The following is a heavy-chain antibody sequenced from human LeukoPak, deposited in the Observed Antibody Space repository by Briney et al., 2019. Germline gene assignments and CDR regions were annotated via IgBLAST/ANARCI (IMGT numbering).Heavy chain of an antibody. Sequence: ASVKVSCKASGYTFTGYYMHWVRQAPGQGLEWMGWINPNSGGTNYAQKFQGRVTMTRDTSISTAYMELSSLRSEDTAVYYCARTYNWNYYYYYMDVWGKGTTVTVSS. CDR3: ARTYNWNYYYYYMDV. CDR1: GYTFTGYY. V-gene: IGHV1-2*02. J-gene: IGHJ6*03. D-gene: IGHD1-20*01. CDR2: INPNSGGT.